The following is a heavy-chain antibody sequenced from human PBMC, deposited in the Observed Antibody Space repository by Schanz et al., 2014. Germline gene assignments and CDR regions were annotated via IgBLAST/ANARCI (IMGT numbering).Heavy chain of an antibody. D-gene: IGHD5-18*01. J-gene: IGHJ5*02. Sequence: EVQLLESGGGLVRPGGSLRLSCSASGFTFSTFAMHWVRQAPGKGLEWVSVIGVDGTTTYYADSVKGRFTISRDNSKNSLYLQMDSLRAEDTAVYYCARAGYGADNWFDPWGQGTLVTVSS. CDR3: ARAGYGADNWFDP. V-gene: IGHV3-23*01. CDR1: GFTFSTFA. CDR2: IGVDGTTT.